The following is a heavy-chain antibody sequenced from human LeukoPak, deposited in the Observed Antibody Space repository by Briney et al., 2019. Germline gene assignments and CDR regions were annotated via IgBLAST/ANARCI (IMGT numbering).Heavy chain of an antibody. V-gene: IGHV4-38-2*02. CDR2: IDHSGST. CDR3: ARHPWFGEPRSYYFDY. J-gene: IGHJ4*02. D-gene: IGHD3-10*01. CDR1: GYSISSGYY. Sequence: SETLSLTCTVSGYSISSGYYWGWIRQPPGKGQEWTGSIDHSGSTYYNPSLKSRITISVDTSKNQFSLKLSSVTAADTAVYYCARHPWFGEPRSYYFDYWGQGTLVTVSS.